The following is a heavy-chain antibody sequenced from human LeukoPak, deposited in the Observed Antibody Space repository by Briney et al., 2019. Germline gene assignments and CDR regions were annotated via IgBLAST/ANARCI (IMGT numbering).Heavy chain of an antibody. D-gene: IGHD3-16*01. V-gene: IGHV3-9*03. CDR3: AKTSFGAFDI. Sequence: GGSLRLSCAASGFTFDDYAMHWVRQAPGKGLEWVSGISWNSGSIGYADSVKGRFTISRDNAKNSLYLQMNSLRAEDMALYYCAKTSFGAFDIWGQGTMVTVSS. CDR1: GFTFDDYA. CDR2: ISWNSGSI. J-gene: IGHJ3*02.